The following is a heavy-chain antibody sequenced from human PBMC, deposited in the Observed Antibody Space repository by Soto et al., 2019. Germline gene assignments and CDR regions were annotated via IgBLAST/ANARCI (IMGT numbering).Heavy chain of an antibody. CDR1: GYTFTRYD. Sequence: ASVKVSCKASGYTFTRYDINWVRQATGQGLEWMGWMNPNSGNTGYAQKFQGRVTMTRNTSISTAYMELSSLRSEDTAVYYCARGGSGSYYVLKGAFDIWGQGTMVTVSS. V-gene: IGHV1-8*01. CDR3: ARGGSGSYYVLKGAFDI. D-gene: IGHD1-26*01. J-gene: IGHJ3*02. CDR2: MNPNSGNT.